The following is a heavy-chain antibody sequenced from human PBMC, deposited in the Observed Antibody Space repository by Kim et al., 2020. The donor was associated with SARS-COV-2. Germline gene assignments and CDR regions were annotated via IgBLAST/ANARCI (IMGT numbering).Heavy chain of an antibody. D-gene: IGHD2-15*01. J-gene: IGHJ6*03. V-gene: IGHV4-39*01. Sequence: YNSPSLGSRVTVSADTSKNQVSLKLRSVTAADTAVYYCARIYSSSCYMDVWGKGTSVTVSS. CDR3: ARIYSSSCYMDV.